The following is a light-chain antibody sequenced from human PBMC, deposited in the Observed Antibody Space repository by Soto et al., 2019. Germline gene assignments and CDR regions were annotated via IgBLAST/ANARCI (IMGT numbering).Light chain of an antibody. V-gene: IGKV1-17*01. Sequence: DIQMTQSPSSLSASVGDRVTITCRASQVIRSYLGWYQQKSGKAPKRLIYLASNLEGGVPSRFSGSGSGTEFTLTISSLQHEDFETYSCLQHSSYPYTFGQGTKVDIK. CDR1: QVIRSY. CDR3: LQHSSYPYT. CDR2: LAS. J-gene: IGKJ2*01.